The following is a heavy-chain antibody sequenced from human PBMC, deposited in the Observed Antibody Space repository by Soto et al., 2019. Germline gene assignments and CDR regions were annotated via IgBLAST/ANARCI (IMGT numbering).Heavy chain of an antibody. J-gene: IGHJ5*02. CDR3: ATGARYCSGGSCYPDA. V-gene: IGHV1-69*06. D-gene: IGHD2-15*01. CDR2: IMPIFAAP. Sequence: QVQLMQSGAEVKKPGSSVKVSCKASGGTISTNVISWVRQAPVQGLEWMGEIMPIFAAPNNAQKFQGRLTITADTSTTTVYMELSSLTSEDTAVYFWATGARYCSGGSCYPDAWGQGTLVIVSS. CDR1: GGTISTNV.